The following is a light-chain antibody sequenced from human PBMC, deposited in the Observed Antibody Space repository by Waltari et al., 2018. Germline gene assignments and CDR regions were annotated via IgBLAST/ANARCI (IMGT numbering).Light chain of an antibody. CDR3: QQYINWASLT. CDR2: CAS. V-gene: IGKV3-15*01. CDR1: QSVSSS. J-gene: IGKJ4*01. Sequence: DIVMTHYPATLSVSPGERATISCRASQSVSSSLAWYQQQPGRAPRLLIYCASTRATGIPARFSGSGSGTEFTLTISSLQSDDFAVYYCQQYINWASLTFGGGTTVEIK.